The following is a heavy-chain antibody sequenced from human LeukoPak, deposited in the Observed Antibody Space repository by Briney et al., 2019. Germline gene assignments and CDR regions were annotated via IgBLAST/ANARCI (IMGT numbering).Heavy chain of an antibody. J-gene: IGHJ4*02. CDR2: IKQDGSEK. CDR1: GFTFSGYY. CDR3: ASDLY. Sequence: GGSLRLSCAASGFTFSGYYMSWIRQAPGKGLEWVANIKQDGSEKYYVDSVKGRFTISRDNAKNSLYLQMNSLRAEDTAVYYCASDLYWGQGTLVTVSS. V-gene: IGHV3-7*01.